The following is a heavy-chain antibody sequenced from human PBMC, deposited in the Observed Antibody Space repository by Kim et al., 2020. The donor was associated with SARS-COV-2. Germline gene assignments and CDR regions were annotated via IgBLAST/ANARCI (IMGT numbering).Heavy chain of an antibody. CDR3: ARHGNYVWGSYRDGPFDY. Sequence: SDTLSLTCTVSGGSISSSSYYWGWIRQPPGKGLEWIGSIYYSGSTYYNPSLKSRVTISVDTSKNQFSLKLSSVTAADTAVYYCARHGNYVWGSYRDGPFDYWGQGTLVTVSS. J-gene: IGHJ4*02. CDR2: IYYSGST. CDR1: GGSISSSSYY. V-gene: IGHV4-39*01. D-gene: IGHD3-16*02.